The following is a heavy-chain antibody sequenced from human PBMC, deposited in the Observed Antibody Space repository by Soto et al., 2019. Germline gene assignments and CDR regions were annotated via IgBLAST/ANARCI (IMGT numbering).Heavy chain of an antibody. CDR2: VYYIENT. V-gene: IGHV4-39*01. CDR3: ATHPPYGPLDH. D-gene: IGHD4-17*01. J-gene: IGHJ4*02. Sequence: QLQLQESGPGLVKPSETLSLTCTVSGGSISSSSNHWGWIRQPPGKGLEWIGSVYYIENTYYNPSLKSRVTISVDTSKNQFSLRLTSVTAADTAVYYCATHPPYGPLDHWGQGTLVTVSS. CDR1: GGSISSSSNH.